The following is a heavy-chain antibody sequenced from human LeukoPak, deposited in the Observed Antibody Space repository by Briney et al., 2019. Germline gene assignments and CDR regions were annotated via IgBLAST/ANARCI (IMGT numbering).Heavy chain of an antibody. CDR3: AKDMPYSGYDKGPFDY. J-gene: IGHJ4*02. CDR1: GFTFSSYG. D-gene: IGHD5-12*01. V-gene: IGHV3-30*18. CDR2: ISYDGSNK. Sequence: GGSLRLSCAASGFTFSSYGMHWVRQAPGKGLEWVAVISYDGSNKYYADSVKGRFTISRDNSKNTLYLQMNSLRAEDTAVYYCAKDMPYSGYDKGPFDYWGRGTLVTVSS.